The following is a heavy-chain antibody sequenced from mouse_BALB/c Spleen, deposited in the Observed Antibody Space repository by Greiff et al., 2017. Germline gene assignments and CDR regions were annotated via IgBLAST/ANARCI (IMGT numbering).Heavy chain of an antibody. CDR3: ARGQGYDTVPFAY. J-gene: IGHJ3*01. D-gene: IGHD2-2*01. CDR1: GFTFSSYA. V-gene: IGHV5-6-5*01. Sequence: DVMLVESGGGLVKPGGSLKLSCAASGFTFSSYAMSWVRQTPEKRLEWVASISSGGSTYYPDSVKGRFTISRDNARNILYLQMSSLRSEDTAMYYCARGQGYDTVPFAYWGQGTLVTVSA. CDR2: ISSGGST.